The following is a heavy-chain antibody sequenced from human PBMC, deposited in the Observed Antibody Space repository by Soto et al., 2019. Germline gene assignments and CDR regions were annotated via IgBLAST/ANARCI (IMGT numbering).Heavy chain of an antibody. Sequence: QVQLQESGPGLVKPSQTLSLTCTVSGGSISSGGYYWSWSRQHPGKGLEWIGYIYSSGSTSYNPSLTSRFTIPTDTSKNHFPLRLGSVAAADTAVFYCAGSGEKGGANWGKGILATVS. V-gene: IGHV4-31*03. J-gene: IGHJ4*02. CDR2: IYSSGST. D-gene: IGHD3-10*01. CDR3: AGSGEKGGAN. CDR1: GGSISSGGYY.